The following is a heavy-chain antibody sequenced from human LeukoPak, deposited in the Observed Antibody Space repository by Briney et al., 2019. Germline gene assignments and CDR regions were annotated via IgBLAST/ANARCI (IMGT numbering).Heavy chain of an antibody. CDR3: ATRMGGYDYSPYYFDY. CDR1: GYSISSGYY. Sequence: PSETLSLTCAVSGYSISSGYYWGWIRQPPGKGLEWIGSIYHSGSTYYNPSLKSRVTISVDTSKNQFSLKLSSVTAADTAVYYCATRMGGYDYSPYYFDYWGQGTLVTVSS. J-gene: IGHJ4*02. D-gene: IGHD3-16*01. CDR2: IYHSGST. V-gene: IGHV4-38-2*01.